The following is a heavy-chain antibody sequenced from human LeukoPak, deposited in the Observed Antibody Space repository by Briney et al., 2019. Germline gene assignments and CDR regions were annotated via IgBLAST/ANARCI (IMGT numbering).Heavy chain of an antibody. CDR3: ARRGMVRGVTDYWYFDL. CDR2: IRYDGSNK. J-gene: IGHJ2*01. Sequence: PGGSLRLSCAASGFTFSSYGMHWVRQAPGKGLEWVAFIRYDGSNKYYADSVKGRFTISRDNAKNSLYLQMNSLRAEDTAVYYCARRGMVRGVTDYWYFDLWGRGTLVTVSS. D-gene: IGHD3-10*01. V-gene: IGHV3-30*02. CDR1: GFTFSSYG.